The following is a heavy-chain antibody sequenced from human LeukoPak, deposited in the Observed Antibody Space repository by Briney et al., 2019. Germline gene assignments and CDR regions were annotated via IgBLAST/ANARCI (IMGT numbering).Heavy chain of an antibody. D-gene: IGHD2-2*01. J-gene: IGHJ6*02. Sequence: GASLRLSCAASGFTFSSYAMSWVRQAPGKGLEWVSAISGSGGSTYYADSVKGRFTISRDNSKHTLYLQMNSLRAEDTAVYYCAKEGQVVPAATPHYYCYGMDVWGQGTTVTVSS. CDR2: ISGSGGST. V-gene: IGHV3-23*01. CDR1: GFTFSSYA. CDR3: AKEGQVVPAATPHYYCYGMDV.